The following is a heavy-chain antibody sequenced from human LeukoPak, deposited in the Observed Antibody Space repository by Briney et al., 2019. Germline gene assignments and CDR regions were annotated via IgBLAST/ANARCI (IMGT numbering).Heavy chain of an antibody. Sequence: GGSLRLSCAASGFTFDDYGMSWVRQAPGKGLEWVSGTNWNGGSTGYADSVKSRFTISRDNAKNSLYLQMNSLRAEDTALYYCARDGGYYYDSSGYVGYWGQGTLVTVSS. J-gene: IGHJ4*02. CDR3: ARDGGYYYDSSGYVGY. V-gene: IGHV3-20*04. CDR1: GFTFDDYG. CDR2: TNWNGGST. D-gene: IGHD3-22*01.